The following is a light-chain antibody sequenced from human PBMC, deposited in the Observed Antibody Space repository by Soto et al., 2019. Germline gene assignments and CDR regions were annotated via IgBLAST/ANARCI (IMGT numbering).Light chain of an antibody. CDR1: QSLLNSSNNKNY. CDR3: QQFYSTPYT. Sequence: DVVMTQSPDSLAVSLGERATINCKSSQSLLNSSNNKNYLAWYQQKPGQSPELLIYWESTGESGVPDLFSGRESGTDFTLTISSLQAEDVAVYYCQQFYSTPYTFGQGTKLAIK. V-gene: IGKV4-1*01. J-gene: IGKJ2*01. CDR2: WES.